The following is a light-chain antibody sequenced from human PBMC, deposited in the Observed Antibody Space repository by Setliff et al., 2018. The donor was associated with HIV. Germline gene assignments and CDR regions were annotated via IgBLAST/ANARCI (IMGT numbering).Light chain of an antibody. CDR2: DAS. Sequence: QSVLTQPASVSGSPGQSITISCTGTSSDVVGYIDVSLYQQHPGKAPKLMFYDASKRPSGVSNRFSGSKSGNTASLPISGLQAEDEADYYCSSYTSCSTGPYVFGTGTKVTVL. CDR3: SSYTSCSTGPYV. V-gene: IGLV2-14*01. J-gene: IGLJ1*01. CDR1: SSDVVGYID.